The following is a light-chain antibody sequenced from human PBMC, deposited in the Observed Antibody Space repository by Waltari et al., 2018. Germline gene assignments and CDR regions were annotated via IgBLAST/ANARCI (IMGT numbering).Light chain of an antibody. CDR3: QHGYSTPRT. CDR2: KAS. Sequence: DIQMTQSPSSLSASVGDRVTITCRASENVNNYLNWYQQKPGKAPKLLIYKASTLQSGVPSRFSGSGSGTDYTFTISSLQSEDVATYYCQHGYSTPRTFGQGTKVEIK. V-gene: IGKV1-39*01. J-gene: IGKJ1*01. CDR1: ENVNNY.